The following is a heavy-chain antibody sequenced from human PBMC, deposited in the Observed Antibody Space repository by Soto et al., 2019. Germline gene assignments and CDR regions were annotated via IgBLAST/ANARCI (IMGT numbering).Heavy chain of an antibody. CDR2: MNPNRGNT. J-gene: IGHJ4*02. CDR3: ARERTYFGDY. CDR1: GYTFTSYD. Sequence: QVQLVQSGAEVKKPGASVKVSCKASGYTFTSYDINWVRQATGQGLEWMRWMNPNRGNTGYAQKFQGGVTMTRNTSISTAYMEMSSLRSEDTAVYYCARERTYFGDYWGQGTLVTVSS. D-gene: IGHD3-9*01. V-gene: IGHV1-8*01.